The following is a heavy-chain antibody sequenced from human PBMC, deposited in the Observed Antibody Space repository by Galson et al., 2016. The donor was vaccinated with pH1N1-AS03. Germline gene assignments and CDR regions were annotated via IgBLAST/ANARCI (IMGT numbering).Heavy chain of an antibody. Sequence: PALVKPTQTLTLTCSFSGFSLSTGGVHVAWIRRPPGKALEWLALIFWDGETRYRPSLTSRLTITKDTSKNEVVLTMTNMDPVDTATYYCARSTHVNEGLDFWGQGTLVTVSS. CDR2: IFWDGET. D-gene: IGHD2-8*01. J-gene: IGHJ4*02. CDR1: GFSLSTGGVH. CDR3: ARSTHVNEGLDF. V-gene: IGHV2-5*02.